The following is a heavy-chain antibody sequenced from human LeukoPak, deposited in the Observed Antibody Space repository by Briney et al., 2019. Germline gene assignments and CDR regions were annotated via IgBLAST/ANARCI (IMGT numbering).Heavy chain of an antibody. Sequence: PSETLSLTCTVSGYSISSGSYWGWIRQPPGKGLEWIGSIYHSGSTYYNPSLKSRVTISVDTSKNQFSLKLSSVTAADTAVYYCARGGYYYDSSGNWFDPWGQGTLVTVSS. CDR3: ARGGYYYDSSGNWFDP. D-gene: IGHD3-22*01. CDR2: IYHSGST. CDR1: GYSISSGSY. J-gene: IGHJ5*02. V-gene: IGHV4-38-2*02.